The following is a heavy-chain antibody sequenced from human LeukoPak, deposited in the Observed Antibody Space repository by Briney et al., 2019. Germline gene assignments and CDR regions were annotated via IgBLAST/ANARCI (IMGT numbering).Heavy chain of an antibody. J-gene: IGHJ5*02. V-gene: IGHV4-30-2*01. D-gene: IGHD2-2*01. CDR1: GGSISSGGYS. CDR2: IYHSGST. Sequence: SQTLSLTCAVSGGSISSGGYSWSWIRQPPGKGLEWIGYIYHSGSTYYNPSLKSRVSMSVDRPKNQFSLKLNSVTAADTAVYYCARAWCSSTSCLNWFDPWGQGTLVTVSS. CDR3: ARAWCSSTSCLNWFDP.